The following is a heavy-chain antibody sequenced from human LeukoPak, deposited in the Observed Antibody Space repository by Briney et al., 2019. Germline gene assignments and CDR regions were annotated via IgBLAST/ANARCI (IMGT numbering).Heavy chain of an antibody. D-gene: IGHD2-8*01. CDR3: ARAKRRYCTNGVCYSSPHYCMDV. Sequence: GASVKVSCKASGYTFTSYGISWVRQAPGQGLEWMGWISAYNGNTNYAQKLQGRVTMTTDTSTSTAYMELRSLRSDDTAVYYCARAKRRYCTNGVCYSSPHYCMDVWGKGTTVTVSS. J-gene: IGHJ6*03. CDR1: GYTFTSYG. CDR2: ISAYNGNT. V-gene: IGHV1-18*01.